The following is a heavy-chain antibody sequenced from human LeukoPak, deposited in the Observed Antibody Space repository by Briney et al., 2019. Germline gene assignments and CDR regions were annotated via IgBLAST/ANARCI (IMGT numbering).Heavy chain of an antibody. V-gene: IGHV3-7*01. D-gene: IGHD3-10*01. CDR3: ASSVRSARDLNLSPH. CDR1: GFTFSNYW. J-gene: IGHJ4*02. CDR2: INQDGSEK. Sequence: GGTLRLSCAASGFTFSNYWMSWVRQAPGKGLEWVANINQDGSEKYYVDSVKGRFTISRDNAKNSLYLQMNSLRAEDTAVYYCASSVRSARDLNLSPHWGQGTLVTVSS.